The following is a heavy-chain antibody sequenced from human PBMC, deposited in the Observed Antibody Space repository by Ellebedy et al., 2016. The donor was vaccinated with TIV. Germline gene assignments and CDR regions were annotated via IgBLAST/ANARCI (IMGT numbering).Heavy chain of an antibody. CDR2: IYYSGST. V-gene: IGHV4-59*01. CDR1: GGSISSYY. D-gene: IGHD1-7*01. J-gene: IGHJ4*02. CDR3: ARRLELGSYFDY. Sequence: SETLSLTCNVSGGSISSYYWSWIRQPPGKGREGIGNIYYSGSTNYNPSLKSRVTISADTSKNQFSLKLSSVTAADTAVYYCARRLELGSYFDYWGQGTLVTVSS.